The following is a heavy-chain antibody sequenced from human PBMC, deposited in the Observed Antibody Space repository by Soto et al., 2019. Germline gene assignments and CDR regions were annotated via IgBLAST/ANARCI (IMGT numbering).Heavy chain of an antibody. D-gene: IGHD2-21*02. J-gene: IGHJ5*02. CDR1: GGSISSGDYY. CDR2: IYHSGTT. Sequence: PSETLSLTCTVSGGSISSGDYYWSWIRQSPGKGLEWIGYIYHSGTTYYNPSLKSRVTISVDTSKNQFSLNLSSVTAADTAVYYCARDPIYGGNSGWFDPWGQGTLVT. V-gene: IGHV4-30-4*01. CDR3: ARDPIYGGNSGWFDP.